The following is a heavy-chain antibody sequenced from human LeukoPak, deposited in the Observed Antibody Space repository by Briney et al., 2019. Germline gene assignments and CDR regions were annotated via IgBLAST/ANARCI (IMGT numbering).Heavy chain of an antibody. J-gene: IGHJ5*02. V-gene: IGHV1-2*02. Sequence: ASVKVSCKASGYTFTGYYMHWVRQAPGQGLEWMGWINPNSGGTNYAQKFQGRVTMTRDTSISTAYMELSRLRSDDTAVYYCARDPRITMVRGVIDPWGQGTLVTVSS. D-gene: IGHD3-10*01. CDR2: INPNSGGT. CDR1: GYTFTGYY. CDR3: ARDPRITMVRGVIDP.